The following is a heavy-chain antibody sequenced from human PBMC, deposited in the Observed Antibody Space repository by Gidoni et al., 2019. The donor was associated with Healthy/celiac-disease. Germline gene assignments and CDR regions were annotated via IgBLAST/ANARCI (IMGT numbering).Heavy chain of an antibody. V-gene: IGHV1-46*01. D-gene: IGHD1-26*01. Sequence: QVQLVQSGAEVKKPGASVKVSCKASGYTFTSYYMPWVRQAPGQGLEWMGIINPSGGSTSYAQKFQGRVTMIRDTSTSTVYMELSSLRSEDTAVYYCATHSGSYSDAFDIWGQGTMVTVSS. CDR3: ATHSGSYSDAFDI. J-gene: IGHJ3*02. CDR2: INPSGGST. CDR1: GYTFTSYY.